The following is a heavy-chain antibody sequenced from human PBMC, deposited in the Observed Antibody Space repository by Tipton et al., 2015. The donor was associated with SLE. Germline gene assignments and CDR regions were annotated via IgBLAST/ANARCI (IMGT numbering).Heavy chain of an antibody. CDR3: ARASTVVAALDY. CDR1: GGSFSGYY. V-gene: IGHV4-34*01. Sequence: TLSLTCAVYGGSFSGYYWSWIRQPPGKGLEWIGEINHSGSTNYNPSLKSRVTISVDTSKNQFSLKLSSVTAADTAVYYCARASTVVAALDYWGQGTLVTVSS. CDR2: INHSGST. D-gene: IGHD2-15*01. J-gene: IGHJ4*02.